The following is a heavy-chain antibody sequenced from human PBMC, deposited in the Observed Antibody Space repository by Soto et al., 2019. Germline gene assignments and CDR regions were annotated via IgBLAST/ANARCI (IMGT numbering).Heavy chain of an antibody. CDR1: GFTFSNAW. V-gene: IGHV3-15*07. J-gene: IGHJ3*02. D-gene: IGHD3-22*01. CDR3: TTAWDDNYYDSSGYYYPPFGAFDI. CDR2: IKSKTDGGTT. Sequence: GGSLRLSCAASGFTFSNAWMNWVRQAPGKGLEWVGRIKSKTDGGTTDYAAPVKGRFTISRDDSKNTLYLQMNSLKTEDTAVYYCTTAWDDNYYDSSGYYYPPFGAFDIWGQGTMVTVSS.